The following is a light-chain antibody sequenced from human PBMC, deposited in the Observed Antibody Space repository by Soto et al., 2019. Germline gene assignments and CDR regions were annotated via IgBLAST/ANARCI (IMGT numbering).Light chain of an antibody. CDR2: EVS. Sequence: QSALTQPPSASGSPGQSVXIXCTGTSSDVXGCKFVSWYQQYPGKAPKLIIYEVSKRPSGVPDRFSGFKSGNTASLTVSGLRAEDEADYYCSSCAGSNNPYVFGTGTKLTVL. V-gene: IGLV2-8*01. CDR1: SSDVXGCKF. J-gene: IGLJ1*01. CDR3: SSCAGSNNPYV.